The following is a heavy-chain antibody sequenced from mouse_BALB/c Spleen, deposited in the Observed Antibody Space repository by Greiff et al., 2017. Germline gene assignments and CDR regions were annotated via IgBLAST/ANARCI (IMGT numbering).Heavy chain of an antibody. D-gene: IGHD2-2*01. V-gene: IGHV1S81*02. CDR2: INPSNGRT. CDR3: ARGGYGYD. CDR1: GYTFTSYW. Sequence: QVQLKQPGAELVKPGASVKLSCKASGYTFTSYWMHWVKQRPGQGLEWIGEINPSNGRTNYNEKFKSKATLTVDKSSSTAYMQLSSLTSEDSAVYYCARGGYGYDWGQGTTLTVSS. J-gene: IGHJ2*01.